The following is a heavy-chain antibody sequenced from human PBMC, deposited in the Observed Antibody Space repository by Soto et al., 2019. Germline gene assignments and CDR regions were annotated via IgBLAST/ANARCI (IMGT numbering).Heavy chain of an antibody. V-gene: IGHV1-46*01. CDR1: GYTFTSYY. D-gene: IGHD3-22*01. CDR2: INPSGGST. J-gene: IGHJ6*02. Sequence: QVQLVQSGAEVKKPGASVKVSCKASGYTFTSYYMHWVRQAPGQGLEWMGIINPSGGSTSYAQKCQGRVTMTRDTSTSTVYMELSSLRSEDTAVYYCARDGTYYYDSSGSNPYYYYGMDVWGQGTTVTVSS. CDR3: ARDGTYYYDSSGSNPYYYYGMDV.